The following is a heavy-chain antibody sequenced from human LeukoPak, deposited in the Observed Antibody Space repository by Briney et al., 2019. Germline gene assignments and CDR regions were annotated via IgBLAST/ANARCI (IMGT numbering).Heavy chain of an antibody. CDR1: GYTFTGYY. Sequence: ASVKVSCKASGYTFTGYYMHWVRQAPGQRLEWMGRINPNSGGTNYAQKFQGRVTMTRDTSISTAYMGLSRLRSDDTAVHYCARGVKAPKKEAAAGSDYYYYMDVWGKGTTVTVS. CDR3: ARGVKAPKKEAAAGSDYYYYMDV. J-gene: IGHJ6*03. D-gene: IGHD6-13*01. CDR2: INPNSGGT. V-gene: IGHV1-2*06.